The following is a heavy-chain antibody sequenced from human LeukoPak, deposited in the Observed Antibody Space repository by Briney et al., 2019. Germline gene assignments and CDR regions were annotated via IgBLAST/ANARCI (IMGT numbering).Heavy chain of an antibody. Sequence: SETLSLTCAVYGGSLSGSYWSWIRQPPGKGLEWIGEINHSGSTNYNLSLKSRVTISIDTSKNQFSLKVSSVTAADTAVYYCARVPSRGSGWLDFWGQGTQVTVSS. V-gene: IGHV4-34*01. J-gene: IGHJ4*02. CDR3: ARVPSRGSGWLDF. CDR1: GGSLSGSY. D-gene: IGHD6-19*01. CDR2: INHSGST.